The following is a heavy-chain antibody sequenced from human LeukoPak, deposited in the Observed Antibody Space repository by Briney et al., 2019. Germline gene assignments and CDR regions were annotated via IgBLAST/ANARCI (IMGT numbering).Heavy chain of an antibody. CDR2: ISYDGSNK. D-gene: IGHD6-13*01. CDR1: GFTFSSYG. V-gene: IGHV3-30*18. J-gene: IGHJ4*02. CDR3: AKTMPGRYSSSWSFDY. Sequence: GGSVSLPCTPCGFTFSSYGMHGVRQAPGKGLVCVAVISYDGSNKYYADSVKGRFTISRDNSKNTLYLQINSLRAEDTAVYYCAKTMPGRYSSSWSFDYWGQGTLVTVSS.